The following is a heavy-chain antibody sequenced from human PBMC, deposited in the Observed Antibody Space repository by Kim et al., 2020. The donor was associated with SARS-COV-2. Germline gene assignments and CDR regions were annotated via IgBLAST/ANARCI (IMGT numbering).Heavy chain of an antibody. Sequence: GGSLRLSCAASGFTLSSYWMHWVRQAPGKGLVWVSRINSDGSSTSYADSVKGRFTISRDNAKNTLYLQMNSLRAEDTAVYYCARSSGSYSPFDYWGQGTLVTVSS. CDR1: GFTLSSYW. V-gene: IGHV3-74*01. D-gene: IGHD1-26*01. J-gene: IGHJ4*02. CDR3: ARSSGSYSPFDY. CDR2: INSDGSST.